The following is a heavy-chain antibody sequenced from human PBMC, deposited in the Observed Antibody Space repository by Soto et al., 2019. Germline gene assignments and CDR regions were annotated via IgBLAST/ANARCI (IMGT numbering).Heavy chain of an antibody. D-gene: IGHD3-16*02. V-gene: IGHV4-34*01. J-gene: IGHJ5*02. Sequence: SETLSLTCAVYGGSFSGYYWSWIRQPPGKGLEWIGEINHSGSTNYNPSLKSRVTISVDTSKNQFSLKLSSVTAADTAVYYCARGNRRSFGGVIVRNWFDPWGQGTLVTVSS. CDR3: ARGNRRSFGGVIVRNWFDP. CDR1: GGSFSGYY. CDR2: INHSGST.